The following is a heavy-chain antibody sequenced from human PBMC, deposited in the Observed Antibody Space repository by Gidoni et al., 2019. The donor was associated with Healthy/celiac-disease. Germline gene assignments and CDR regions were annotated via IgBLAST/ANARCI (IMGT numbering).Heavy chain of an antibody. J-gene: IGHJ3*02. CDR2: IYYSGST. Sequence: QLQLQESGPGLVKPSETLSLTCTVPGGSISSSSYYWGWIRQPPGKGLEWIGSIYYSGSTYYNPSLMSRVTISVDTSKNQFSLKLSSVTAADTAVYYCARDDSSALIAWVCAFDIWGQGTMVTVSS. D-gene: IGHD3-22*01. CDR1: GGSISSSSYY. CDR3: ARDDSSALIAWVCAFDI. V-gene: IGHV4-39*07.